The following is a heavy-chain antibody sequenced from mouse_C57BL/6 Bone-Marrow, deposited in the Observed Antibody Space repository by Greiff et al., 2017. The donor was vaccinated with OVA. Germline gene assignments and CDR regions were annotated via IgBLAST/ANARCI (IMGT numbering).Heavy chain of an antibody. CDR1: GYTFTSYW. J-gene: IGHJ4*01. CDR2: INPSNGGT. CDR3: ARGDDGSSLYAMDY. V-gene: IGHV1-53*01. Sequence: QVQLQQSGTELVKPGASVKLSCKASGYTFTSYWMHWVKQRPGQGLEWIGNINPSNGGTNYNAKFKSKATLTVDKSSSTAYMQLSSLTSEDSAVYDCARGDDGSSLYAMDYWGQGTSGTGSS. D-gene: IGHD1-1*01.